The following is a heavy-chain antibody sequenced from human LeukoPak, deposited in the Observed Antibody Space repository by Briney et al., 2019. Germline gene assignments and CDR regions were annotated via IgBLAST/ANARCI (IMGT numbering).Heavy chain of an antibody. CDR2: INARGDT. Sequence: PGGSLRLSCAASGFIFRDYYWNWIRQPPGKGLEWMGEINARGDTNYNPSLKSRVTISVDTSKNQFSLRLTSMIAADTAVSYCARGQVPAGRGYNWFDPWGQGTLVTVSS. V-gene: IGHV4-34*01. J-gene: IGHJ5*02. CDR3: ARGQVPAGRGYNWFDP. CDR1: GFIFRDYY. D-gene: IGHD2-2*01.